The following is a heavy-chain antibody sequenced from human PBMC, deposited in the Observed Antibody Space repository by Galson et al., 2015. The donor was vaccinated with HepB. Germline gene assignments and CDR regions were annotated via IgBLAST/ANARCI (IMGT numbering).Heavy chain of an antibody. CDR2: ISSSSSYT. V-gene: IGHV3-11*05. J-gene: IGHJ4*02. D-gene: IGHD6-13*01. CDR1: GFTFSDYY. CDR3: ARVEAAAGLYYFDY. Sequence: SLRLSCAASGFTFSDYYMSWIRQAPGKGLEWVSYISSSSSYTNYADSVKGRFTISRDNAKNSLYLQMNSLRAEDTAVYYCARVEAAAGLYYFDYWGQGTLVTVSS.